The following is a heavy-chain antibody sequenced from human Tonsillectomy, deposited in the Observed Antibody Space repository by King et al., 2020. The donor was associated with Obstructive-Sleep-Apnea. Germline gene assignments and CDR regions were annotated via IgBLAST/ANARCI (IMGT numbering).Heavy chain of an antibody. CDR1: GFTFSSYA. Sequence: VQLVESGGGLVQPGGSLRLSCSASGFTFSSYAMHWVRQAPGKGLEYVSAISSNGGSTYYADSVKGRFTISRDNSKNTLYLQMSSLRAEDTAVYYCVKSHAWAPKDGPIDAFDIWGQGTMVTVSS. CDR2: ISSNGGST. D-gene: IGHD3-16*01. V-gene: IGHV3-64D*06. CDR3: VKSHAWAPKDGPIDAFDI. J-gene: IGHJ3*02.